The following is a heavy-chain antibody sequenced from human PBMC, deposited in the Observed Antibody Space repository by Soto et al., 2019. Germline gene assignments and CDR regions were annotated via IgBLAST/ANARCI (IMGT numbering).Heavy chain of an antibody. CDR1: GYTFTSYD. CDR3: TRGQGNH. Sequence: QVQLVQSGAEVKKPGASVRVSCKASGYTFTSYDIYWVRQATGQGLEWMGWMNPFSGNAVYTQKFQDRVTMTRDTSMNPAYMEMSGLRSEDTAVYYCTRGQGNHWGQGSLVTVSS. J-gene: IGHJ4*02. CDR2: MNPFSGNA. V-gene: IGHV1-8*01.